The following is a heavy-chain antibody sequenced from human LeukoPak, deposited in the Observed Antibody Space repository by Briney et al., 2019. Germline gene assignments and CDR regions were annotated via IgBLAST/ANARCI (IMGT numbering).Heavy chain of an antibody. CDR3: ARRTQGRLRFLEWLLRPGFDY. CDR2: IYYSGST. D-gene: IGHD3-3*01. CDR1: GGSISSSSYY. J-gene: IGHJ4*02. V-gene: IGHV4-39*07. Sequence: SETLSLTCTVSGGSISSSSYYWGWIRQPPGKGLEWIGSIYYSGSTYYNPSLKSRVTISVDTSKNQFSLKLSSVTAADTAVYYCARRTQGRLRFLEWLLRPGFDYWGQGTLVTVPS.